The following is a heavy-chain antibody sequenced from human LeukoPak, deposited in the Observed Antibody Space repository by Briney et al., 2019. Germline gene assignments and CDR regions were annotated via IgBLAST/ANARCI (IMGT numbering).Heavy chain of an antibody. CDR1: GFTFSNYR. V-gene: IGHV3-9*03. Sequence: PGGSLRLSCAASGFTFSNYRMNWVRQAPGKGLEWVSGISWNSGSIGYADSVKGRFTISRDNAKNSLYLQMNSLRAEDMALYYCAKGAMSRYYYYYMDVWGKGTTVTVSS. J-gene: IGHJ6*03. CDR2: ISWNSGSI. CDR3: AKGAMSRYYYYYMDV. D-gene: IGHD2-2*01.